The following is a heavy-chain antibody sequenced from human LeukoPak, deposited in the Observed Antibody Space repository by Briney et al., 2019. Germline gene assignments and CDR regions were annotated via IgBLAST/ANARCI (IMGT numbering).Heavy chain of an antibody. J-gene: IGHJ5*02. Sequence: SETLSLTCTVSGGSISSSSYYWGWIRQPPGKGQEWIGSIYYSGGTYYNPSLKSRVTISGDTSKNQFSLKLSSVTAADTAVYYCARQRGGELRTILDWFDPWGQGTLVTVSS. CDR1: GGSISSSSYY. CDR2: IYYSGGT. V-gene: IGHV4-39*01. D-gene: IGHD1-26*01. CDR3: ARQRGGELRTILDWFDP.